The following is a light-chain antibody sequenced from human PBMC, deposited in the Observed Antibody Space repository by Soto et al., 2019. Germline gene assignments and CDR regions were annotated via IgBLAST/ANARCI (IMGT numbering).Light chain of an antibody. CDR3: YSYRSSSTLGV. J-gene: IGLJ3*02. CDR1: SSDVGGYNY. Sequence: QSALTQPASVSGSPGQSITFSCTGTSSDVGGYNYVSWYQQHPGKAPKLMIYEVTNRPSGVSNRFSGSRSGNTASLTISGLQAEDEAIYYCYSYRSSSTLGVFGGGTKLTVL. V-gene: IGLV2-14*01. CDR2: EVT.